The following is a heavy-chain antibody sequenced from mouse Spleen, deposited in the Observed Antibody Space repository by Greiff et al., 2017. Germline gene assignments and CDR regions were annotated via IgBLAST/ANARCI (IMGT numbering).Heavy chain of an antibody. CDR1: GYTFTEYS. J-gene: IGHJ4*01. Sequence: VQLQQSGAELVKPGASVKLSCKASGYTFTEYSIHWVKQRSGQGLEWIGWFYPGSGSIKYNEKFKDKATLTADKSSSTVYMELSRLTSEDSAVYFCERHEENFYYYGSPAMDYWGQGTSVTVSS. CDR3: ERHEENFYYYGSPAMDY. D-gene: IGHD1-1*01. CDR2: FYPGSGSI. V-gene: IGHV1-62-2*01.